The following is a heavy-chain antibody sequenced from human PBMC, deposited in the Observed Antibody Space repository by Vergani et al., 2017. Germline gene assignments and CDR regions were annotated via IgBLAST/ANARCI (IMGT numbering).Heavy chain of an antibody. CDR2: ISSSGSP. CDR3: ARPVGPSAIADGYHV. J-gene: IGHJ3*01. Sequence: QLQLPESGPGLVKPSETLSLSCRVSGDSISRSHYYWGFIRQPPGKGLEWLGSISSSGSPYYNPTLKRRLAFSVDTSKNLFSLRLKSVTATDTGMYYCARPVGPSAIADGYHVWGQGTMVTVS. V-gene: IGHV4-39*02. CDR1: GDSISRSHYY. D-gene: IGHD3-10*01.